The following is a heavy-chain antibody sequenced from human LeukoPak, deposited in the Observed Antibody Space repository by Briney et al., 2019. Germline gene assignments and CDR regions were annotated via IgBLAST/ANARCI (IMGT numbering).Heavy chain of an antibody. CDR2: IYYSGST. CDR1: GGSISSYY. J-gene: IGHJ6*02. V-gene: IGHV4-59*01. CDR3: ARGYSSSPLGMDV. Sequence: PSETLSLTCTVSGGSISSYYWSWIRQPPGKGLEWIGYIYYSGSTNYNPSLKSRVTISVDTSKNQFSLKLSSVTAADTAVYYCARGYSSSPLGMDVWGQGTTVTVSS. D-gene: IGHD6-13*01.